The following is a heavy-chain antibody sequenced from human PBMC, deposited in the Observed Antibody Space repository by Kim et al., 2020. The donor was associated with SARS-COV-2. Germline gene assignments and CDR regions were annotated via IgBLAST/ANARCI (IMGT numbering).Heavy chain of an antibody. D-gene: IGHD6-13*01. Sequence: ASVKVSCKASGYTFTSYYMHWVRQAPGQGLEWMGIINPSGGSTSYAQKFQGRVTMTRDTSTSTVYMELSSLRSGDTAVYYCAAGYYWYYGMDVWGQGTTVTVSS. CDR3: AAGYYWYYGMDV. CDR1: GYTFTSYY. V-gene: IGHV1-46*01. J-gene: IGHJ6*02. CDR2: INPSGGST.